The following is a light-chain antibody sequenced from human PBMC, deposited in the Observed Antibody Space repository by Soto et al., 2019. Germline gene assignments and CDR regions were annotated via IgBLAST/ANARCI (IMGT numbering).Light chain of an antibody. J-gene: IGKJ1*01. CDR3: QQYNNWPWT. Sequence: ETVMTQSPATLSVSPGGRATLSCRASQSISDTLAWYQQKPGQAPRLLIHGASTRATGFPARFSGSGSGTDFTLTISSLQSEDFAISYCQQYNNWPWTFGQGTKVEIK. CDR1: QSISDT. CDR2: GAS. V-gene: IGKV3-15*01.